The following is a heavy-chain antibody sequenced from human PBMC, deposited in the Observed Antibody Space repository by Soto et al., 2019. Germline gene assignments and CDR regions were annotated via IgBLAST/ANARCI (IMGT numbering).Heavy chain of an antibody. CDR3: AREMGVVVFLFDP. Sequence: QVQLVQSGAEVKKPGSSVKVSCKASGGTFSSYTISWVRQAPGQGLEWMGRIIPILGIANYAQKFQGRVTITADKSTSTAYMELSSLRSEDTAVYYCAREMGVVVFLFDPWGQGTLVTVSS. CDR1: GGTFSSYT. D-gene: IGHD2-2*01. J-gene: IGHJ5*02. CDR2: IIPILGIA. V-gene: IGHV1-69*08.